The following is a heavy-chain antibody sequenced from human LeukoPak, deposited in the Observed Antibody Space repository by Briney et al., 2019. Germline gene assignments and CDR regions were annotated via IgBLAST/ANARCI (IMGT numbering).Heavy chain of an antibody. CDR1: GFIFSTFG. CDR3: AKEVGHCSGGACAEHFDY. CDR2: IWYDGSYK. Sequence: GGSLRLSCAASGFIFSTFGMHWVRQARGKGLEWVASIWYDGSYKFYVDSVKDRFTISRDNSRNTVSLQMSSLRAEDTAVYYRAKEVGHCSGGACAEHFDYWGQGTVVTVSS. D-gene: IGHD2-15*01. J-gene: IGHJ4*02. V-gene: IGHV3-30*02.